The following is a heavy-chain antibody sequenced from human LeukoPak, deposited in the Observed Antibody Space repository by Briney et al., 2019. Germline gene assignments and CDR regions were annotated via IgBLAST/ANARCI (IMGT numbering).Heavy chain of an antibody. D-gene: IGHD3-9*01. CDR3: AKAYFDWSPDNPYFFDY. Sequence: GGSLRLSCAASGITFGSFAMTWVRQAPGKGLEWVSAISDTGSSTYYADSVKGRFTISRDNSKNTPYLQMNSLRAEDTAVFYCAKAYFDWSPDNPYFFDYWGQGTLVTVSS. CDR2: ISDTGSST. J-gene: IGHJ4*02. CDR1: GITFGSFA. V-gene: IGHV3-23*01.